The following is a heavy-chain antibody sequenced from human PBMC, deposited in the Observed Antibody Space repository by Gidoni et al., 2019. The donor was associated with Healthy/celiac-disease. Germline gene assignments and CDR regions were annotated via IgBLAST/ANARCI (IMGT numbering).Heavy chain of an antibody. D-gene: IGHD5-12*01. CDR3: ARARSGYENYYYGMDV. CDR1: GYTFTSYG. Sequence: QVQLAQSGAEVKKPGASVNVSCKASGYTFTSYGISWVRQAPGQGLEWMGWISAYNGNTNYAQKLQGRFTMTTDTSTSTAYMELRSVRSDDTAVYYCARARSGYENYYYGMDVWGQGTTVTVSS. CDR2: ISAYNGNT. J-gene: IGHJ6*02. V-gene: IGHV1-18*01.